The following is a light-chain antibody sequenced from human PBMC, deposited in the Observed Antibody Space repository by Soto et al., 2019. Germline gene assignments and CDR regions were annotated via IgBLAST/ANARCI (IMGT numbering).Light chain of an antibody. CDR2: DNN. Sequence: QSVLTQPPSVSGAPGQRVTISCTGSSSNIGSIYGVHWYQQLPGTAPKLLIFDNNSRPSGVPDRFSGSKSGTSASLAITGLQPEDEADYYCLSYDSSLTVVFGGGTKVTVL. J-gene: IGLJ2*01. CDR3: LSYDSSLTVV. CDR1: SSNIGSIYG. V-gene: IGLV1-40*01.